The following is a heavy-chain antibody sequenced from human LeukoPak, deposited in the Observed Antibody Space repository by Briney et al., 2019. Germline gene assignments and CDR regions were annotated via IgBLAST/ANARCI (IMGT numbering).Heavy chain of an antibody. J-gene: IGHJ6*03. CDR2: ISSSSSYI. CDR3: ARGGSSYCSGGSCYTSYYYYYMDV. Sequence: GGSLRLSCAASGFTFSSYRMNWLRQAPGKGLESVSSISSSSSYIYYADSVKGRFTISRDNAKNSLYLQMNSLKAEDTAVYYCARGGSSYCSGGSCYTSYYYYYMDVWGKGTTVTVSS. D-gene: IGHD2-15*01. CDR1: GFTFSSYR. V-gene: IGHV3-21*01.